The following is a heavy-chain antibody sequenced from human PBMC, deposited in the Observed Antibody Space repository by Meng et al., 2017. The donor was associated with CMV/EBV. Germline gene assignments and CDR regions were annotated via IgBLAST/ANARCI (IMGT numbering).Heavy chain of an antibody. Sequence: QVQLVQSGAELKKPWASVKGSCKASGYTFTSYGISWVRQATGQGIEWMGWISAYNGNTNYAQKLQGRVTMTTDTSTSTAYMELRSLRYDDTAVYYCARGWIQLWWDYWGQGTLVTVSA. CDR2: ISAYNGNT. V-gene: IGHV1-18*01. D-gene: IGHD5-18*01. CDR1: GYTFTSYG. CDR3: ARGWIQLWWDY. J-gene: IGHJ4*02.